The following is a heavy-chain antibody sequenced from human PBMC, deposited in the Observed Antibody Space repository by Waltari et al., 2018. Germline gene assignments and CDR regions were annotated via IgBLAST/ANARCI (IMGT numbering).Heavy chain of an antibody. D-gene: IGHD3-10*01. CDR3: AKSSFGKYYYYYYMDV. CDR1: GGSISSHY. CDR2: IYYSGST. Sequence: QVQLQESGPGLVKPSETLSLTCTVSGGSISSHYWSWIRQPPGKGLEWIGYIYYSGSTNYNPSLKSRVTISVDTSKNQFSRKLSSVTAADTAVYYCAKSSFGKYYYYYYMDVWGKGTTVTVSS. V-gene: IGHV4-59*11. J-gene: IGHJ6*03.